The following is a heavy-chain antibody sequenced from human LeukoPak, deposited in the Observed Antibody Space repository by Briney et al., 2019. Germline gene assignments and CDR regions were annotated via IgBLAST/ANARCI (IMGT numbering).Heavy chain of an antibody. J-gene: IGHJ4*02. CDR1: GFTFSSYA. D-gene: IGHD1-26*01. CDR3: AKGLQWELPFDY. Sequence: GGSLRLSCAASGFTFSSYAMSWVRQAPGKGLEWVSAISGSGSSTYYADSVKSRFTISRDNSKNTLYVQMNSLRAEDTAVYYCAKGLQWELPFDYWGQGTLVTVSS. V-gene: IGHV3-23*01. CDR2: ISGSGSST.